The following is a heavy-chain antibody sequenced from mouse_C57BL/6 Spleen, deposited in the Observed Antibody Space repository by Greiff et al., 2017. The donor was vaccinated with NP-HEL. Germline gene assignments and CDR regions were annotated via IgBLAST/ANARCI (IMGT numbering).Heavy chain of an antibody. CDR1: GYTFTSYW. CDR2: IHPNSGST. D-gene: IGHD1-1*01. CDR3: ARGSSYVDYFDY. V-gene: IGHV1-64*01. J-gene: IGHJ2*01. Sequence: QVQLQQPGAELVKPGASVKLSCKASGYTFTSYWMHWVKQRPGQGLEWIGMIHPNSGSTNYNEKFKSKATLTVDKSSSTAYMQLSSLTSEDSAVYYCARGSSYVDYFDYWGQGTTLTVSS.